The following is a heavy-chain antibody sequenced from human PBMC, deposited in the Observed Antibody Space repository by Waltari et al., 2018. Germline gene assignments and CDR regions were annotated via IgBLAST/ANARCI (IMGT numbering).Heavy chain of an antibody. J-gene: IGHJ4*02. V-gene: IGHV1-24*01. CDR1: GDTLTELS. Sequence: QVQLVQSGAEVKKPGASVKVSCKVSGDTLTELSMHWVRQGPGKGLEWMGGCDPEDGETIYAQKFQGRVTMTEDTSTDAAYMELSSLRAEDTAVYYCATDLMVRGALDYWGQGTLVTVSS. D-gene: IGHD3-10*01. CDR2: CDPEDGET. CDR3: ATDLMVRGALDY.